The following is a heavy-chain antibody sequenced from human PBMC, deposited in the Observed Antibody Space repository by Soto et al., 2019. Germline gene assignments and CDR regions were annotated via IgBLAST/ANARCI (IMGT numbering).Heavy chain of an antibody. J-gene: IGHJ6*02. Sequence: SETLSLTCTVSGGSISSGDYYWSWIRQPPGKGLEWIGYIYYSGSTYYNPSLKSRVTISVDTSKNQFSLKLSSVTAADTAVYYCARSDSLGYCSGGSCYGDATRYGMDVWGQGTTVTVSS. D-gene: IGHD2-15*01. CDR2: IYYSGST. V-gene: IGHV4-30-4*01. CDR3: ARSDSLGYCSGGSCYGDATRYGMDV. CDR1: GGSISSGDYY.